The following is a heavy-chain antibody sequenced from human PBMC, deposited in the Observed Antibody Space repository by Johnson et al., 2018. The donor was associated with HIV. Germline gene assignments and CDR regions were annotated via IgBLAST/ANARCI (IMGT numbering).Heavy chain of an antibody. D-gene: IGHD1-26*01. CDR2: IYSGGST. CDR1: GFTVSSNY. Sequence: VQLVESGGGLIQPGGSLRLSCAASGFTVSSNYMSWVRQAPGKGLEWVSVIYSGGSTYYADSVQGRFTISRDNSKNTLYLQMNSLRAEDTAVYYCARSLPGRGSYYAFDIWGQGTVVTVSS. V-gene: IGHV3-53*01. J-gene: IGHJ3*02. CDR3: ARSLPGRGSYYAFDI.